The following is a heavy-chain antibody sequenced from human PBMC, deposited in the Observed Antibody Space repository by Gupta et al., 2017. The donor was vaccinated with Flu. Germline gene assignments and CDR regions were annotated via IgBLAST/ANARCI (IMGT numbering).Heavy chain of an antibody. CDR1: GFTFSSHW. CDR2: IKEDGSEL. CDR3: ARGDYYYYYYMDV. Sequence: EVQLVVSGGGLVQPGGSLRLSCAASGFTFSSHWMNWVRQAPGEGLEWLVNIKEDGSELHYVDSVKGRFTISRDNAKNSLYLQVNSLRAEDTAVYYCARGDYYYYYYMDVWGKGTTVTVSS. V-gene: IGHV3-7*01. J-gene: IGHJ6*03.